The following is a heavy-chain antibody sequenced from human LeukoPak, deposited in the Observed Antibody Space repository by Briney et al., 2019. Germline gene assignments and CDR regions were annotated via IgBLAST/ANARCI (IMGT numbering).Heavy chain of an antibody. D-gene: IGHD3-3*01. J-gene: IGHJ4*02. CDR3: TRGPDSWWVYY. Sequence: GGSLRLSCAASGFTFSGSAIHWVRQAAGRGLEWVGRIRSKANSYATAYAASVKGRFTISRDDSKNTAYLQMSSLKTEDTAVYYCTRGPDSWWVYYWGQGTLVTVSS. CDR2: IRSKANSYAT. CDR1: GFTFSGSA. V-gene: IGHV3-73*01.